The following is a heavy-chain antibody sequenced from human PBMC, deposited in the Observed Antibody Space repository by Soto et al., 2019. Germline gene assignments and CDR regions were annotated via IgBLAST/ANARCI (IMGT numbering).Heavy chain of an antibody. CDR2: IIPIFGTA. D-gene: IGHD3-22*01. V-gene: IGHV1-69*06. J-gene: IGHJ3*02. CDR3: ARDPPYDSSGYYSGGAFDI. Sequence: SVKVSCKASGGTFVSFAISWVRQAPGQGLEWMGGIIPIFGTANYAQKFQGRVTITADKSTNTSYMELSSLRSEDTAVYYCARDPPYDSSGYYSGGAFDIWGQGTMVTVSS. CDR1: GGTFVSFA.